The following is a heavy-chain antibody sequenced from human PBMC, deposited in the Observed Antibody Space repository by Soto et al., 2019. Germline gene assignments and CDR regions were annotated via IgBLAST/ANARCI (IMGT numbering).Heavy chain of an antibody. D-gene: IGHD2-2*01. Sequence: ASVKVSCKASGYTFTSYDINWVRQATGQGLEWMGWMNPNSGNTGYAQKFQGRVTMTRNTSISTAYMELSSLRSEDTAVYYCARVWSGKVVPAAMVEVGSHYYYMEVWGKGTTVTVSS. CDR3: ARVWSGKVVPAAMVEVGSHYYYMEV. CDR2: MNPNSGNT. CDR1: GYTFTSYD. J-gene: IGHJ6*03. V-gene: IGHV1-8*01.